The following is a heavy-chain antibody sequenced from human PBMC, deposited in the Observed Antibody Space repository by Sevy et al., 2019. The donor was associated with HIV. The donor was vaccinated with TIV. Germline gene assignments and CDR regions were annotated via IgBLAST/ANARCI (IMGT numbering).Heavy chain of an antibody. V-gene: IGHV3-9*01. D-gene: IGHD6-19*01. CDR2: SSWNSGSI. CDR3: AKGIGYSNGWYSWFDS. CDR1: GFTFDDYA. Sequence: GGSLRLSCVASGFTFDDYAMHWVRQAPGMGPEWVSGSSWNSGSIGYAESVKGRFTISRDNAKNSLYLQMNSLRVEDTALYYCAKGIGYSNGWYSWFDSWGQRTLVTVSS. J-gene: IGHJ5*01.